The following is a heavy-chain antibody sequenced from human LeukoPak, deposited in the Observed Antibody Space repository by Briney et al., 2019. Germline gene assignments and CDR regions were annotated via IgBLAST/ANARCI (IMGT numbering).Heavy chain of an antibody. CDR1: GGSISSGDYY. V-gene: IGHV4-30-4*01. CDR3: ARETYYYGSSYVDY. Sequence: SETLSLICTVSGGSISSGDYYWSWTRQPPGKGLECIGYIFYSGSTYYNPSLKSRVTISVDTSKKQFSLKLSSVTAADTAVYYCARETYYYGSSYVDYWGQGTLVTVSS. CDR2: IFYSGST. D-gene: IGHD3-10*01. J-gene: IGHJ4*02.